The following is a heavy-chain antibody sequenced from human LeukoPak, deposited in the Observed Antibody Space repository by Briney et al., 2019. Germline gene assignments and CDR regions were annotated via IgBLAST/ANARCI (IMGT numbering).Heavy chain of an antibody. CDR3: ARERGGSGY. CDR1: GGSISSYY. J-gene: IGHJ4*02. Sequence: KPSETLSLTCTVSGGSISSYYWSRIRQPPGKGLEWIGYIYYSGSTNYNPSLKSRVTISVDTSKNQFSLKLSSVTAADTAVYYCARERGGSGYWGQGTLVTVSS. CDR2: IYYSGST. V-gene: IGHV4-59*01. D-gene: IGHD3-10*01.